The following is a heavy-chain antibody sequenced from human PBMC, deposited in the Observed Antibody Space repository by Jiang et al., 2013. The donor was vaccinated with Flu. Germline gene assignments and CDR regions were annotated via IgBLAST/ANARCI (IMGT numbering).Heavy chain of an antibody. J-gene: IGHJ3*02. CDR1: GGSINSVGYY. CDR3: ARGGRGAVDT. D-gene: IGHD5-24*01. Sequence: VSGGSINSVGYYWSWIRQRPRKGLEWIGYIYYSGKSYSNPSLQSRAIITLDTSKNHFSLTLNSVTAADTAVYYCARGGRGAVDTWGQGTMVTVSS. CDR2: IYYSGKS. V-gene: IGHV4-31*02.